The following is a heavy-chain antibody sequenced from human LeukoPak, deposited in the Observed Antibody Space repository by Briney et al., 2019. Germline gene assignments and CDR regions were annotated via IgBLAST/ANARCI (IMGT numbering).Heavy chain of an antibody. CDR2: IIPIFGTA. D-gene: IGHD4-17*01. V-gene: IGHV1-69*13. Sequence: GASVKVSCKASGGTFSSYAISWVRQAPGQGLEWMGGIIPIFGTANYAQKFQGRVTITADESTSTAYMELSSLRSEDTAVYYCARSLGYGDYSQAFHYWGQGTPVTVSS. J-gene: IGHJ4*02. CDR1: GGTFSSYA. CDR3: ARSLGYGDYSQAFHY.